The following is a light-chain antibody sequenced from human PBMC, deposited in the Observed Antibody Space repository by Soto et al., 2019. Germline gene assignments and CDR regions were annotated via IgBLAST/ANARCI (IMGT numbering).Light chain of an antibody. CDR2: AAS. V-gene: IGKV1-39*01. Sequence: IQMTQPPSSLPPSVGDRFTITCRTNQTITTSLNWYRQKPGKAPDLLIYAASSLQSGIPSRFGGRGSGTDFTLTITGLQPEDFATYYCQQNYSLPSTFGQGTRLEIK. CDR3: QQNYSLPST. J-gene: IGKJ5*01. CDR1: QTITTS.